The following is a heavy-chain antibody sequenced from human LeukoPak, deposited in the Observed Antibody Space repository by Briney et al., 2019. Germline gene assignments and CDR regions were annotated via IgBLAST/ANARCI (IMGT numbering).Heavy chain of an antibody. Sequence: SQTLSLTCAISGDSVSSNSATWNWIRQSPSRGLEWLGRTYYRSKWYDAYAESVNSRITIKPDASRNQFSLQLDSVTPEDTAVYYCARGHSGYTDSWGQRTLVTVSS. CDR1: GDSVSSNSAT. D-gene: IGHD5-12*01. V-gene: IGHV6-1*01. CDR2: TYYRSKWYD. J-gene: IGHJ4*02. CDR3: ARGHSGYTDS.